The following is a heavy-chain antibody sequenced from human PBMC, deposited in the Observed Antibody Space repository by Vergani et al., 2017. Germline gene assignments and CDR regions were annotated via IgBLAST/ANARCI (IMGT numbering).Heavy chain of an antibody. CDR3: ARGGSEQWLLNY. CDR1: GFTFSSYA. Sequence: QVQLVESGGGVVQPGRSLRLSCAASGFTFSSYAMHWVRQAPGKGLEWVAVISYDGSNKYYADSVKGRFTISRDNSKNTLYLQMNSLRAEDTAVYHCARGGSEQWLLNYWGQGTLVTVSS. J-gene: IGHJ4*02. D-gene: IGHD6-19*01. CDR2: ISYDGSNK. V-gene: IGHV3-30-3*01.